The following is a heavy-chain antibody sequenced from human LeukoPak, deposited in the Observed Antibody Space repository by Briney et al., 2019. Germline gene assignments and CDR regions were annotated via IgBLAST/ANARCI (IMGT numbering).Heavy chain of an antibody. Sequence: ASVKVSCTASGYTFTDYYMHWVRQAPGQGLEWMGRINPNTGDRNYAQKFQGKVTMTRDTSTSTAYMELSSLIFDDTAVYYCARGAAVGQTRDYWGQGTLVTVSS. CDR2: INPNTGDR. CDR3: ARGAAVGQTRDY. V-gene: IGHV1-2*06. D-gene: IGHD6-13*01. CDR1: GYTFTDYY. J-gene: IGHJ4*02.